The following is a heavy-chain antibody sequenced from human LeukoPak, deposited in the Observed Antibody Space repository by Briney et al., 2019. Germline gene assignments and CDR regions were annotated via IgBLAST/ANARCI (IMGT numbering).Heavy chain of an antibody. V-gene: IGHV3-53*05. Sequence: GGSLRLSCEASGFSVSSNYMSWVRQAPGKGLEWVSVIYSGGGRNYADSVKGRFTISRDNSKNTLYLQMNSLRADDTAMYYCARGSYSSSWKTFDYWGQGTPVTVSS. D-gene: IGHD6-13*01. J-gene: IGHJ4*02. CDR2: IYSGGGR. CDR3: ARGSYSSSWKTFDY. CDR1: GFSVSSNY.